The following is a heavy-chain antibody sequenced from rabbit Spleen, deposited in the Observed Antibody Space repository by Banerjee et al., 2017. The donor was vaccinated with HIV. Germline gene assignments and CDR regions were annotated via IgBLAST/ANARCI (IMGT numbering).Heavy chain of an antibody. J-gene: IGHJ4*01. CDR2: IDAGSDGT. CDR3: ARESFSNWDL. CDR1: GFDFSTYS. Sequence: QEQLVESGGGLVQPGGSLKLSCKASGFDFSTYSMSWVRQAPGKGLEWIACIDAGSDGTYYASWAKGRFTISKTSSTVDLKMTSLTAADTATYFCARESFSNWDLWGPGTLVTVS. V-gene: IGHV1S45*01. D-gene: IGHD7-1*01.